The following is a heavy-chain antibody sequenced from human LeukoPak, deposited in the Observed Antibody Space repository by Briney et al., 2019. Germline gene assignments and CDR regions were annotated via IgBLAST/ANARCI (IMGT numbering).Heavy chain of an antibody. CDR2: ISAYNGNT. CDR1: GYTFTSYG. D-gene: IGHD4-4*01. J-gene: IGHJ6*02. CDR3: ARDRKATVTTRRSYYYGMDV. V-gene: IGHV1-18*01. Sequence: GASVKVSCKASGYTFTSYGIGWVRQAPGQGLEWMGWISAYNGNTNYAQKLQGRVTMTTDTSTSTAYMELRSLRSDDTAVYYCARDRKATVTTRRSYYYGMDVWGQGTTVTVSS.